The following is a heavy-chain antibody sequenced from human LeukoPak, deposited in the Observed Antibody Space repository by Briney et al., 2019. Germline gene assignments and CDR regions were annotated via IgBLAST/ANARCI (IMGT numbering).Heavy chain of an antibody. CDR2: IIPIFGTA. V-gene: IGHV1-69*13. D-gene: IGHD3-10*01. CDR1: GGTFSSYA. Sequence: SVKVSCKASGGTFSSYAISWVRQAPGQGLEWMGGIIPIFGTANYAQKFQGRVTITADESTSTAYMELSSLRSEDTAVYYCAVGVRGSGSYQIWGHAFDIWGQGTMVTVSS. CDR3: AVGVRGSGSYQIWGHAFDI. J-gene: IGHJ3*02.